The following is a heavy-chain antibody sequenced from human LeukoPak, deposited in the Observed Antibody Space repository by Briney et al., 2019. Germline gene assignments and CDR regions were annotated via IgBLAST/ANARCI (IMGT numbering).Heavy chain of an antibody. CDR1: EFTFSNYS. D-gene: IGHD3-22*01. CDR2: ISGGGGGT. CDR3: AKGRFIPNYYDSTGYVDY. Sequence: PGGSLRLSCAASEFTFSNYSMNWVRHAPGKGLEWVSCISGGGGGTDYADSVKGRFAISRDNSKNTLYLQMNSLRAEDSAVYYCAKGRFIPNYYDSTGYVDYWGQGTLVTVSS. J-gene: IGHJ4*02. V-gene: IGHV3-23*01.